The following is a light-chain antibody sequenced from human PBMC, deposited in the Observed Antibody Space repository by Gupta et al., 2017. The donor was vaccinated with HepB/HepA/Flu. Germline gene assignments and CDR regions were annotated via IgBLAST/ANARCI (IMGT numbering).Light chain of an antibody. V-gene: IGLV10-54*01. J-gene: IGLJ3*02. CDR2: RNG. CDR3: TAWDSSLNGGV. CDR1: SKNVGDQG. Sequence: AGLTQPPSMSKGSRQTATITCVGNSKNVGDQGAAWLQQHPGHPPKLLVYRNGNRASGIPERLCESKSGTTASLTINGLNAGDEADYYCTAWDSSLNGGVFGGGTKLTVL.